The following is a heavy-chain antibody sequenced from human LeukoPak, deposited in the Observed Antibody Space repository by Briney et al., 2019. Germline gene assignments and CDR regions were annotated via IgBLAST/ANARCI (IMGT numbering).Heavy chain of an antibody. Sequence: PSETLSLTCAVYGGSFSGYYWSWIRQPPGKGLEWIGEINHSGSTNYNPSLKSRVTISVDTSKNQFSLKLSSVTAADTAVYYCARLATYGDYSPYYFDYWGQGTLVTVSS. J-gene: IGHJ4*02. CDR2: INHSGST. CDR3: ARLATYGDYSPYYFDY. CDR1: GGSFSGYY. V-gene: IGHV4-34*01. D-gene: IGHD4-17*01.